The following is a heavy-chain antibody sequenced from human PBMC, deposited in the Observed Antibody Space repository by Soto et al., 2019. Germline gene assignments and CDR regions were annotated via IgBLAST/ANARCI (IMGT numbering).Heavy chain of an antibody. CDR3: AHSEALEWLEYYFDY. D-gene: IGHD3-3*01. V-gene: IGHV2-5*02. CDR1: GFSLSTSGVG. J-gene: IGHJ4*02. CDR2: IYWDDDK. Sequence: SGPTLVKPTQTLTLTCTFSGFSLSTSGVGVGWIRQPPGKALEWLALIYWDDDKRYSPSLKSRRTITKDTSKNQVVLTMTNMDPVDTATYYCAHSEALEWLEYYFDYWGQGTLVTVSS.